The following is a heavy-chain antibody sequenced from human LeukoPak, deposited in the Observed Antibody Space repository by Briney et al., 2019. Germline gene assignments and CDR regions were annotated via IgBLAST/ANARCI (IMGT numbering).Heavy chain of an antibody. J-gene: IGHJ4*02. Sequence: GASVKVSCKASGGTFSSYGISWVRQAPGQGLEWMGWISAYNGNTNYAQKLQGRVTMTTDTSTSTAYMELRSLRSDDTAVYYCALGRVGATTQLPYGWGQGTLVTVSS. CDR1: GGTFSSYG. D-gene: IGHD1-26*01. V-gene: IGHV1-18*01. CDR2: ISAYNGNT. CDR3: ALGRVGATTQLPYG.